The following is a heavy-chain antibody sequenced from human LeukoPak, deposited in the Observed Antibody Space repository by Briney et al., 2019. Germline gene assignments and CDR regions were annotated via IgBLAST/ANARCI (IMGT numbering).Heavy chain of an antibody. CDR3: ARGRYYGMDV. J-gene: IGHJ6*02. CDR1: GFTFTSYW. V-gene: IGHV3-74*01. CDR2: VNSDGSST. Sequence: GGSLRLSCAASGFTFTSYWMHWVRQAPGKGLVWVSRVNSDGSSTTYADSVKGRFTISRENAKNTLYLQMNSLRAENTTVYYCARGRYYGMDVWGQGTTVTVSS.